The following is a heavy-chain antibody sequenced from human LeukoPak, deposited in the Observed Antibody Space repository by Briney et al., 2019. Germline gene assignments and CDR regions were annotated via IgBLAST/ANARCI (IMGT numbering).Heavy chain of an antibody. D-gene: IGHD2-15*01. CDR3: AKLRYCSGDTCYSPFDY. CDR1: GYTFTNYW. V-gene: IGHV5-51*01. Sequence: GESLKISCKGSGYTFTNYWIGWVRQMPGKGLEFMGIIYPGDSNTKYSPSIQGQVTISADKSISTAYLQWSTLKASHTAMYYCAKLRYCSGDTCYSPFDYWGQGTLVTVSS. CDR2: IYPGDSNT. J-gene: IGHJ4*02.